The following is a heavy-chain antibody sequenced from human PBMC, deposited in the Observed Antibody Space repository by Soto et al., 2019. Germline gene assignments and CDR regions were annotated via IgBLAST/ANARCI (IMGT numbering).Heavy chain of an antibody. D-gene: IGHD3-22*01. Sequence: ASVKVSCKASGYTFTSYGISWVRQAPGQGLEWMGWISAYNGNTNYAQKLQGRVTMTTDTSTSTAYMGLRSLRSDDTAVYYCARDLYDSSGYYFATYYYYGMDVWGQGTTVTVSS. CDR1: GYTFTSYG. V-gene: IGHV1-18*01. CDR2: ISAYNGNT. CDR3: ARDLYDSSGYYFATYYYYGMDV. J-gene: IGHJ6*02.